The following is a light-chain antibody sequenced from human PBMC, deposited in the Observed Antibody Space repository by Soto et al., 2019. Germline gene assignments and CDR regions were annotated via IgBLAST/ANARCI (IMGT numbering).Light chain of an antibody. CDR3: SSYADTNNLV. CDR1: SSDIGGYNF. V-gene: IGLV2-8*01. CDR2: EVN. J-gene: IGLJ2*01. Sequence: QSALTQPPSASGSPGQSVTISCTGTSSDIGGYNFVSWYQQHPGKAPKFMIDEVNKRPSGVPDRFSGSKSGNTASLTVSGLQAEDEADYYCSSYADTNNLVFGGGTKVTVL.